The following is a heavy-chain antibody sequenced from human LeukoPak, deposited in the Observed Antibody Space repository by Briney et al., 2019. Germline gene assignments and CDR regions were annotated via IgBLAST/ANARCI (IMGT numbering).Heavy chain of an antibody. D-gene: IGHD1-26*01. CDR3: ARDPYNGNYGDSYYYYMDV. J-gene: IGHJ6*03. CDR1: GFTFSSYN. CDR2: ISSSGSTI. Sequence: PGGSLRLSCAASGFTFSSYNMNWVRQAPGKGLEWVSYISSSGSTIYYADSVKGRFTISRDNAKNSLYLQMNSLRAEDTAIYYCARDPYNGNYGDSYYYYMDVWGKGTTVTISS. V-gene: IGHV3-48*04.